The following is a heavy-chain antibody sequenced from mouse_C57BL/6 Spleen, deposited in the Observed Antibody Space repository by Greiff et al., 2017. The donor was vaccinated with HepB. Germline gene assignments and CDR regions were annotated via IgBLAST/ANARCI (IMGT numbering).Heavy chain of an antibody. CDR2: IHPNSGST. CDR1: GYTFTSYW. Sequence: QVQLQQPGAELVKPGASVKLSCKASGYTFTSYWMHWVKQRPGQGLEWIGMIHPNSGSTNYNEKFKSKATLTVDKSSSTAYMQLSSLTSEDSAVYYCAREPIYYDYSWFAYWGQGTLVTVSA. CDR3: AREPIYYDYSWFAY. J-gene: IGHJ3*01. D-gene: IGHD2-4*01. V-gene: IGHV1-64*01.